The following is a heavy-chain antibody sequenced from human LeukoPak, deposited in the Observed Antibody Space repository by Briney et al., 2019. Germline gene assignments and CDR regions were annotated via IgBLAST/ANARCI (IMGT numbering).Heavy chain of an antibody. V-gene: IGHV3-48*01. CDR2: IGTSGNTI. Sequence: GGSLRLSCAASGFTFSGYIMNWVRQAPGKGLEWVSFIGTSGNTIYYADSVKGRFTVSRDNAKNSLYLRMNSLRVEDTAVYYCARDQWLDYWGQGTLVTVSS. CDR3: ARDQWLDY. J-gene: IGHJ4*02. CDR1: GFTFSGYI. D-gene: IGHD6-19*01.